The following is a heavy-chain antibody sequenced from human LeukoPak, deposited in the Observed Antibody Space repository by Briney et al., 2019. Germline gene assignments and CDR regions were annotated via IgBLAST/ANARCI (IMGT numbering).Heavy chain of an antibody. V-gene: IGHV3-74*01. CDR1: GFTISSYW. D-gene: IGHD3-3*01. J-gene: IGHJ3*02. CDR3: ARDSEITIFGVVDAFDI. CDR2: INSDGSST. Sequence: GGSLRLSCASSGFTISSYWMHGVRQAPGKGLGLVSRINSDGSSTSYADSMKGRFTISRNNAKNTLYLQMNSLRAEDTAVYYCARDSEITIFGVVDAFDIWGQGTMVTVSS.